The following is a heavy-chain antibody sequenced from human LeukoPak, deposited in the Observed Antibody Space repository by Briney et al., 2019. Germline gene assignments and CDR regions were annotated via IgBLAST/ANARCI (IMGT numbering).Heavy chain of an antibody. J-gene: IGHJ4*02. Sequence: ASVKVSCKASGYTFTSCGISWVRQAPGQGLEWMGWISAYNGNTNYAQKLQGRVTMTTDTSTSTAYMELRSLRSDDTAVYYCARDRRVVTAIRPLFDYWGQGTLVTVSS. CDR3: ARDRRVVTAIRPLFDY. V-gene: IGHV1-18*01. D-gene: IGHD2-21*02. CDR2: ISAYNGNT. CDR1: GYTFTSCG.